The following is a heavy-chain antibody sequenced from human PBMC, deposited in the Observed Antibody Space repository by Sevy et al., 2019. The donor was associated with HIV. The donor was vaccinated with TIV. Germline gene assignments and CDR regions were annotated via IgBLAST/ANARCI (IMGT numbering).Heavy chain of an antibody. CDR2: TRNRANSFST. CDR1: GFIFSDHS. J-gene: IGHJ4*02. Sequence: GGSLRLSCAASGFIFSDHSMDWVRQAPGKGLEWVGRTRNRANSFSTEYAASVKGRFTISRDDSRNSVYLQMNSLKTEDTAVYYCVRVGHSSGSGRPFDFWGQGTLVTVSS. CDR3: VRVGHSSGSGRPFDF. D-gene: IGHD6-25*01. V-gene: IGHV3-72*01.